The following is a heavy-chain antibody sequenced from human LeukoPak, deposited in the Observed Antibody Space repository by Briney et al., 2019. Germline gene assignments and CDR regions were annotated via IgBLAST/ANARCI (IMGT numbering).Heavy chain of an antibody. CDR1: GGSISITSYY. D-gene: IGHD3-10*01. V-gene: IGHV4-39*01. Sequence: SETLSLTCTVSGGSISITSYYWGWIRQPPGKGLEWIGSISYSGNTYYNPSLKSRVTISVDTSRRLFSLKLSSVTAADTAVYYCARHDRTTMPRGTNNWFDPWGQGTLVTVSS. J-gene: IGHJ5*02. CDR3: ARHDRTTMPRGTNNWFDP. CDR2: ISYSGNT.